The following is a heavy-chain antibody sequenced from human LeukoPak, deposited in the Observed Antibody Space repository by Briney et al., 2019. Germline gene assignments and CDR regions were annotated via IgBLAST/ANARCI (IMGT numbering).Heavy chain of an antibody. D-gene: IGHD1-14*01. J-gene: IGHJ3*02. CDR1: GGSFSGYY. CDR3: ARWAYNAFDI. V-gene: IGHV3-7*01. Sequence: ETLSLTCAVYGGSFSGYYWSWVRQAPGKGVEWVANIKQDGSEKYYVDSVKGRFTISRDNAKNSLYLQMNSLRAEDTAVYYCARWAYNAFDIWGQGTMVTVSS. CDR2: IKQDGSEK.